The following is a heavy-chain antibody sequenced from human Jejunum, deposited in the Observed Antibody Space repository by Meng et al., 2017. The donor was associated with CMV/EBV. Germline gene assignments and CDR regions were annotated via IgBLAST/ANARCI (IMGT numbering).Heavy chain of an antibody. CDR2: ISTYNGNT. CDR3: ARKLRGGGWFDP. Sequence: QVQLVQSGAEVKKPGASVKVSCKASDYTFSTHAISWVRQAPGQGLEWMGWISTYNGNTKYAQNLQGRVTLTTDISTSTAYMELRSLRSDDTAVYYCARKLRGGGWFDPWGQGTLVTVSS. D-gene: IGHD3-16*01. J-gene: IGHJ5*02. V-gene: IGHV1-18*01. CDR1: DYTFSTHA.